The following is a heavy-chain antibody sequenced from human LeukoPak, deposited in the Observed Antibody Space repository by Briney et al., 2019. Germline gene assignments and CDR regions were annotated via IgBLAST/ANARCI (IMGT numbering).Heavy chain of an antibody. CDR3: AHIILRGGFDY. D-gene: IGHD3-10*01. CDR2: IYWDDDK. Sequence: GSAPTLVRPTPGLTLTCTFSGFLRRTTGVGVGWIRQPPGKALECHALIYWDDDKRYSPSLKSRLTITKDTSKNQVVLTMTTMDPVDTATYYCAHIILRGGFDYWGQGTLVTVSS. V-gene: IGHV2-5*02. CDR1: GFLRRTTGVG. J-gene: IGHJ4*02.